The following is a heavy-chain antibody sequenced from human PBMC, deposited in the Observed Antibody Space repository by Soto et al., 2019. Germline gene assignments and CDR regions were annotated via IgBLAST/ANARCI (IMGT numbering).Heavy chain of an antibody. Sequence: PSETLSLTCAVYGGSFSGYYWSWIRQPPGKGLEWIGEINHSGSTNYNPSLKSRVTISVDTSKNQFSLKLRSVTAADTAVYYCARVANGYSSGWYGRAYYYYGMDVWGQGTTVTV. D-gene: IGHD6-19*01. CDR1: GGSFSGYY. CDR2: INHSGST. J-gene: IGHJ6*02. V-gene: IGHV4-34*01. CDR3: ARVANGYSSGWYGRAYYYYGMDV.